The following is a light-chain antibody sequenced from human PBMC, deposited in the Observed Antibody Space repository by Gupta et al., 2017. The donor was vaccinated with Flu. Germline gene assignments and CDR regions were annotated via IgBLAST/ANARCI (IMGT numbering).Light chain of an antibody. V-gene: IGKV3-20*01. CDR2: STS. J-gene: IGKJ2*01. CDR1: QSINTNY. Sequence: EVVLTQSPGTLSLSPGERVTLSCRASQSINTNYLAWYQQKPGQAPRLLIFSTSSRATGIPDRFSGSGSGTEFTLTINRLEPEDFAMYYCQHEDNSQHTFGQGTKMHIK. CDR3: QHEDNSQHT.